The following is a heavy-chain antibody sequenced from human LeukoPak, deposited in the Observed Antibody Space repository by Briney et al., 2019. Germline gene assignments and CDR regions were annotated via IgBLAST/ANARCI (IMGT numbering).Heavy chain of an antibody. CDR3: ARTTAEGSGPNLGY. Sequence: SVKVSCKASGGTFSSYAISWVRQAPGQGLEWMGRIIPIFGIANYAQKFQGRVTITADKSTSTAYMELSSLRSEDTAVYYCARTTAEGSGPNLGYWGQGTLVTVSS. CDR1: GGTFSSYA. J-gene: IGHJ4*02. V-gene: IGHV1-69*04. CDR2: IIPIFGIA. D-gene: IGHD3-10*01.